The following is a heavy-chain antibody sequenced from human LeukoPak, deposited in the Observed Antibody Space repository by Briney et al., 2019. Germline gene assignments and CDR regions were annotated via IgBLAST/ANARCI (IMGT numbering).Heavy chain of an antibody. V-gene: IGHV3-7*01. Sequence: GGSLRLSCAASGFTFTNYWMSWVRQAPGKGLELVANIKQDRSEKYYVDSVKGRFTISRDNAKNSLYLQMNSLRAEDTAVYYCARVFPAMALDYWGQGTLVTVSS. J-gene: IGHJ4*02. CDR3: ARVFPAMALDY. CDR1: GFTFTNYW. D-gene: IGHD5-18*01. CDR2: IKQDRSEK.